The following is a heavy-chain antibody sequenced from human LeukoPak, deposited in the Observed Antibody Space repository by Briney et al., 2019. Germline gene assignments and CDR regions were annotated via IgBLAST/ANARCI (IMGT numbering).Heavy chain of an antibody. Sequence: SETLSLTCTVSGYSISSGYHWGWIRQPPGKGLEWIGSIYHSGSTYYNPSLKSRVTISVDTSKNQFSLKLSSVTAADTAVYYCARECDMVRGVIIDYWGQGTLVTVSS. CDR1: GYSISSGYH. J-gene: IGHJ4*02. V-gene: IGHV4-38-2*02. D-gene: IGHD3-10*01. CDR3: ARECDMVRGVIIDY. CDR2: IYHSGST.